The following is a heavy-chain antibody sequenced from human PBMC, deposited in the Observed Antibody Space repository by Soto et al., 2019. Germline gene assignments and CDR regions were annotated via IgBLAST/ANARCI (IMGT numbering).Heavy chain of an antibody. CDR3: ARQYQEIVFATTTHYYYYMDV. CDR1: GDSISSGTYS. J-gene: IGHJ6*03. V-gene: IGHV4-39*01. D-gene: IGHD3-3*02. CDR2: ISYSGST. Sequence: LQLQESGPGLVKSSETLSLTCTVSGDSISSGTYSWGWIRQPPGKGLEWIGSISYSGSTSYYPSLKSRVTISVDTSKSQFSLKLSSATAADTAVYYCARQYQEIVFATTTHYYYYMDVWGRGTTVTVSS.